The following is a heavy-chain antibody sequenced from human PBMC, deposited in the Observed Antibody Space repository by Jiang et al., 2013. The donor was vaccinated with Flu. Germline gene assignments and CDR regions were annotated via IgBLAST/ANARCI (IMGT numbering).Heavy chain of an antibody. J-gene: IGHJ6*02. D-gene: IGHD3-3*01. V-gene: IGHV1-69*01. Sequence: GTFSSYAISWVRQAPGQGLEWMGGIIPIFGTANYAQKFQGRVTITADESTSTAYMELSSLRSEDTAVYYCARDRLEVFGVEDNYYYYYGMDVWGQGTTVTVSS. CDR3: ARDRLEVFGVEDNYYYYYGMDV. CDR2: IIPIFGTA. CDR1: GTFSSYA.